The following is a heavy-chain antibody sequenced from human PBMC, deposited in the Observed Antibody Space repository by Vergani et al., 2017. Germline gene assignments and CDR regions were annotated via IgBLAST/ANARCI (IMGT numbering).Heavy chain of an antibody. CDR2: ISSNGGST. CDR1: GFTFSSYA. Sequence: EVQLVESGGGLVQPGGSLRLSCAASGFTFSSYAMHWVRQAPGKGLEYVSAISSNGGSTYYADSVKSRFTISRDNSKNTLYLQMSSLRAEDTAVYYCVKDRLWLPGPWYYFDYWGQGTLVTVSS. V-gene: IGHV3-64D*06. J-gene: IGHJ4*02. CDR3: VKDRLWLPGPWYYFDY. D-gene: IGHD5-18*01.